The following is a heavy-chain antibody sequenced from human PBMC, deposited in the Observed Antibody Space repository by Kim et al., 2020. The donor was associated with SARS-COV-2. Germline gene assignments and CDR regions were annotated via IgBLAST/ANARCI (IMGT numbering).Heavy chain of an antibody. D-gene: IGHD3-10*01. Sequence: GGSLRLSCAASGFTFSSYAMSWVRQAPGKGLEWVSAISGSGGSTYYADSVKGRFTISRDNSKNTLYLQMNSLRAEDTAVYYCAKVLLWFGELWSFDYWGQGTLVTVSS. CDR3: AKVLLWFGELWSFDY. J-gene: IGHJ4*02. CDR2: ISGSGGST. CDR1: GFTFSSYA. V-gene: IGHV3-23*01.